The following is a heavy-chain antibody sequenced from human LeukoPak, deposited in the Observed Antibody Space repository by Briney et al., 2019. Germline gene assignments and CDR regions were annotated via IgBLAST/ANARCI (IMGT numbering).Heavy chain of an antibody. CDR2: ISSSSSYI. CDR1: GFTFSSYS. J-gene: IGHJ4*02. CDR3: ARDHFSYFDY. Sequence: GGSLRLSCAASGFTFSSYSMNWVRQAPGKGLEWVSSISSSSSYIYYADSVKGRFTISRDNAKNSLYVQMNSLRAEDTAVYYCARDHFSYFDYWGQGTLVTVSS. V-gene: IGHV3-21*01.